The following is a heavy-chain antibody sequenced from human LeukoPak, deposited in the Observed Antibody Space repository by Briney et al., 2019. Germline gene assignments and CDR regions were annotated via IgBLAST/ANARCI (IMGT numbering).Heavy chain of an antibody. V-gene: IGHV3-23*01. CDR2: IRGSGGCT. CDR3: TRDPNGDYVGAFDM. Sequence: GGSLRLSCAASGITYSTYAMTWVRHAPGKALEWVSSIRGSGGCTDYADSVKGRFTIPRDNSRDTLLLQMNSLRAEDTALYYCTRDPNGDYVGAFDMWGPGTMVTVSS. D-gene: IGHD4-17*01. J-gene: IGHJ3*02. CDR1: GITYSTYA.